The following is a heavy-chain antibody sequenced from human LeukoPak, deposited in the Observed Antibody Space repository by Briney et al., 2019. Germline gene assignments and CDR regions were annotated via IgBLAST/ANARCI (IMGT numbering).Heavy chain of an antibody. CDR1: GGSISSGDYY. Sequence: PSQTLSLTCTVSGGSISSGDYYWSSIRQPPGKGLEWIGYIYYSGSTYYNPSLKSRVTISVDTSKNQFSLKLSSVTAADTAVYYCASLLDSGSYHYYFDYWGQGTLVTVSS. CDR3: ASLLDSGSYHYYFDY. V-gene: IGHV4-30-4*01. J-gene: IGHJ4*02. CDR2: IYYSGST. D-gene: IGHD1-26*01.